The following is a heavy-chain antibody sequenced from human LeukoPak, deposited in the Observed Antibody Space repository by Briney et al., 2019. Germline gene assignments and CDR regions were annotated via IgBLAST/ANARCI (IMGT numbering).Heavy chain of an antibody. D-gene: IGHD3-10*01. V-gene: IGHV4-4*02. Sequence: SGTLSLTCAVSGGSISSSNWWSWVRQPPGKELEWIGEIYHSGSTNYNPSLKSRVTISVDKSKNQFSLKLSSVTAADTAVYYCARVPVVRGVMGGHFDYWGQGTLVTVSS. CDR1: GGSISSSNW. CDR2: IYHSGST. J-gene: IGHJ4*02. CDR3: ARVPVVRGVMGGHFDY.